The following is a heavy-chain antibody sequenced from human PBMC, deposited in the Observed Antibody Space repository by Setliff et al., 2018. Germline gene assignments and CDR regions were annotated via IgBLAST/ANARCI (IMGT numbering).Heavy chain of an antibody. D-gene: IGHD4-17*01. CDR3: AYTTVTIDY. CDR1: GFTFSSYA. CDR2: IYHSGST. Sequence: GSLRLSCAASGFTFSSYAMTWVRQPPGKGLEWIGSIYHSGSTYYNPSLKSRVTISVDTSKNQFSLKLSSVTAADTAVYYCAYTTVTIDYWGQGTLVTVSS. V-gene: IGHV4-38-2*01. J-gene: IGHJ4*02.